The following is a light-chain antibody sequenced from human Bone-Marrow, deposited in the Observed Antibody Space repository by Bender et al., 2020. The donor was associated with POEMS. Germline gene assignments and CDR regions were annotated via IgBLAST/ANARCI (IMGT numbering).Light chain of an antibody. CDR1: SSNIGNHG. Sequence: QSVVTQPPSLSEAPRQRVTLSCSGSSSNIGNHGVNWYQQLPGEAPKLLIYYDDLLTPGVSDRFSASKSGTSASLAISELQSEDEAIYYCSAWDDSLSGGVFGGGTKLNVL. CDR2: YDD. V-gene: IGLV1-36*01. J-gene: IGLJ3*02. CDR3: SAWDDSLSGGV.